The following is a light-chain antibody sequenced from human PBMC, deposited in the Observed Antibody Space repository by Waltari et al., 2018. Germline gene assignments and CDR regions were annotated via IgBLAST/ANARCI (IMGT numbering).Light chain of an antibody. Sequence: DIQMTQSLSSLSASVGDSITITCRASQGIDNYLAWFQQKPGKAPQSLIYAASTLQSGVPSKFSGSGFGTDFTLTINGLQPEDFATYFCQQYDSYPHTFGQGTRLEVK. CDR3: QQYDSYPHT. CDR2: AAS. J-gene: IGKJ2*01. CDR1: QGIDNY. V-gene: IGKV1-16*02.